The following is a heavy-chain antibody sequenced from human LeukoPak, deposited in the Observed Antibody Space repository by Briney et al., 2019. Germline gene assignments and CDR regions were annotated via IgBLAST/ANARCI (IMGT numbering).Heavy chain of an antibody. CDR3: ARDAGQLIDY. Sequence: GGSLRLSCAASGFTFSSYSMNWVRQAPGKGLEWVSYISSSSSTIYYADSVKGRFTISRDNAKNSLYLQMNSLRAEDTAVYYCARDAGQLIDYWGQGTLVTVSS. J-gene: IGHJ4*02. V-gene: IGHV3-48*04. CDR2: ISSSSSTI. CDR1: GFTFSSYS. D-gene: IGHD6-6*01.